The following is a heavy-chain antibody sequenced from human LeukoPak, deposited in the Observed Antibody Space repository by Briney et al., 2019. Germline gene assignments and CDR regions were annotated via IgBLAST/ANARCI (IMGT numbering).Heavy chain of an antibody. D-gene: IGHD1-20*01. Sequence: GGSLRLSCAASGYTFNNYWMTWVRQAPGKGLEWVANIKQDGSEKYYVDSVKGRFTISRDNAKNSLFLQMNSLRVEDTAVYYCATWTGITPYWGQGTLVTVSS. J-gene: IGHJ4*02. V-gene: IGHV3-7*03. CDR3: ATWTGITPY. CDR1: GYTFNNYW. CDR2: IKQDGSEK.